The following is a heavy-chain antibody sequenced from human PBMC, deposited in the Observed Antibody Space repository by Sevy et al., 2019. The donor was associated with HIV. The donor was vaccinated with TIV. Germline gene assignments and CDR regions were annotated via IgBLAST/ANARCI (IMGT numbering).Heavy chain of an antibody. V-gene: IGHV3-74*01. CDR1: GFTFSSYW. Sequence: GGSLRLSCAASGFTFSSYWMHWVRQAPGKGLVWVSRINSDGSSTRYADSVKGRFTISRDNAKNTLYLQMNSLRAEDTAVYYCARDRGTRDYYYYMDVWGKGTTVTVSS. CDR2: INSDGSST. CDR3: ARDRGTRDYYYYMDV. J-gene: IGHJ6*03. D-gene: IGHD5-12*01.